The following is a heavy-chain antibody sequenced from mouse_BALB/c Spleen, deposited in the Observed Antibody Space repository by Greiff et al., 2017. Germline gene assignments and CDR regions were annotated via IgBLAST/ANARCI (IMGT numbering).Heavy chain of an antibody. D-gene: IGHD1-1*01. J-gene: IGHJ3*01. Sequence: LVESGPELVRPGVSVKISCKGSGYTFTDYAMHWVKQSHAKSLEWIGVISTYYGNTNYNQKFKGKATMTVDKSSSTAYMELARLTSEDSAIYYCAREGYGSSYGFAYWGQGTLVTVSA. CDR2: ISTYYGNT. CDR3: AREGYGSSYGFAY. CDR1: GYTFTDYA. V-gene: IGHV1-67*01.